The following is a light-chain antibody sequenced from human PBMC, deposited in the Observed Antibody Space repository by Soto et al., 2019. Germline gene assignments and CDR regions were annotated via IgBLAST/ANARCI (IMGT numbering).Light chain of an antibody. CDR3: ATWDDRLSEYV. V-gene: IGLV1-47*02. Sequence: SVLSPPPSETGDIWQGVTISNSGSSSNIGSKYVCWYQQLPGTAPKLLIYSNDQRPSGVPDRFSGSKSGTSASLAISVLRSEDEADYFCATWDDRLSEYVFSTETKVTVL. CDR2: SND. J-gene: IGLJ1*01. CDR1: SSNIGSKY.